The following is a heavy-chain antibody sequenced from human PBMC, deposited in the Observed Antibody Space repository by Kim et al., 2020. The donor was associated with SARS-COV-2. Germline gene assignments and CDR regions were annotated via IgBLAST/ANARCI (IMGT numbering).Heavy chain of an antibody. V-gene: IGHV3-21*06. CDR3: VTEPGIGRGWGQLEYSSGVDV. D-gene: IGHD6-19*01. CDR2: ISDDGTST. Sequence: GGSLRLSCAASGFTLSSYKITWVRQAPGKGLEWVSSISDDGTSTHYAASLGGRFTISRDNVLDSVYLQMDYLRADDTAIYYCVTEPGIGRGWGQLEYSSGVDVWGEGTTVTVSS. CDR1: GFTLSSYK. J-gene: IGHJ6*04.